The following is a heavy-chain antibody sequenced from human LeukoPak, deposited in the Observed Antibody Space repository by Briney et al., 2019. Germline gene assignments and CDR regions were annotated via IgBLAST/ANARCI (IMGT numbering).Heavy chain of an antibody. CDR1: GYSFTSNW. CDR2: IYPGDSDT. Sequence: GESLKISCKGSGYSFTSNWIGWVRQMPGKGLEWMGIIYPGDSDTTYSPSFQGQVSISADKSISTAYLQWSSLKASDTAMYYCVGGTRVYFDYWGQGTLVTVSS. CDR3: VGGTRVYFDY. V-gene: IGHV5-51*01. D-gene: IGHD3-3*01. J-gene: IGHJ4*02.